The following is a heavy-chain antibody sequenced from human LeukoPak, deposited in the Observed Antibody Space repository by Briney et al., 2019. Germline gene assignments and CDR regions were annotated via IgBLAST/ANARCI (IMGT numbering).Heavy chain of an antibody. CDR1: GYTFTGYY. CDR3: ARDEGLYCSSTSCYAIDY. CDR2: INPNSGGT. Sequence: ASVKVSCKASGYTFTGYYMHWVRQAPGQGLEWMGWINPNSGGTNYAQKFQGRVTMTRDTSISTAYMELSRLRSDDTAVYYCARDEGLYCSSTSCYAIDYWGQGTLVTVSS. J-gene: IGHJ4*02. D-gene: IGHD2-2*01. V-gene: IGHV1-2*02.